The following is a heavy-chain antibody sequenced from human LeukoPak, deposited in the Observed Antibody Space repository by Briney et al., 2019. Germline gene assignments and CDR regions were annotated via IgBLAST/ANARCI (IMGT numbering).Heavy chain of an antibody. CDR2: IKPDGSGK. J-gene: IGHJ4*02. CDR3: ARQNFEY. CDR1: GFTFSSYW. Sequence: GGSLRLSCAASGFTFSSYWMNWVRQAPGRGLEWVANIKPDGSGKYYVDSVKGRFTISRDNAKNSLYLQMNSLRAEDTAVYYCARQNFEYWAQGTLATVSS. V-gene: IGHV3-7*04.